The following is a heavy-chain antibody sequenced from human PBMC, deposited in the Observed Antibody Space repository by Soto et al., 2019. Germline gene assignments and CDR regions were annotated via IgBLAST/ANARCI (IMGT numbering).Heavy chain of an antibody. Sequence: GGSLILSCAASGFTFSDYYMSWIRQAPGKGLEWVSYISSSGSTIYYADSVKGRFTISRDNAKNSLYLQMNSLRAEDTAVYYCGRVYYGSGGYYSRFYYYYMDVWGKGTTVTVS. CDR3: GRVYYGSGGYYSRFYYYYMDV. V-gene: IGHV3-11*01. J-gene: IGHJ6*03. D-gene: IGHD3-10*01. CDR2: ISSSGSTI. CDR1: GFTFSDYY.